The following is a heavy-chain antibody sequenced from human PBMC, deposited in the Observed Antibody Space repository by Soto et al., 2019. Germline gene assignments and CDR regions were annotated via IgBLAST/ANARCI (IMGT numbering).Heavy chain of an antibody. Sequence: ASVKVSCKASGYTFTSYGISWVRQAPGQGLEWMGWISAYNGNTNYAQKLQGRVTMTTDTSTSTAYMELRSLRSDDTAVYYCARYLHGSGSYFLFYPWGQGTLVTVSS. V-gene: IGHV1-18*01. CDR2: ISAYNGNT. D-gene: IGHD3-10*01. CDR1: GYTFTSYG. CDR3: ARYLHGSGSYFLFYP. J-gene: IGHJ5*02.